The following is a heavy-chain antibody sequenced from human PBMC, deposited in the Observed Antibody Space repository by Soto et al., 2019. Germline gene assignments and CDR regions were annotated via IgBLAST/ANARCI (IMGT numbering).Heavy chain of an antibody. J-gene: IGHJ6*02. Sequence: PSETLSLTCAVSGGSISSGGNSWSWIRQPPGKGLEWIGYIYHSGSTYYKPSLKSRVTISVDRSKNQFSLKLSSVTAADTAVYYCARGGKGPAAKIRGAVYCYAMDVWGQGTTVTVSS. CDR2: IYHSGST. V-gene: IGHV4-30-2*01. D-gene: IGHD2-2*01. CDR3: ARGGKGPAAKIRGAVYCYAMDV. CDR1: GGSISSGGNS.